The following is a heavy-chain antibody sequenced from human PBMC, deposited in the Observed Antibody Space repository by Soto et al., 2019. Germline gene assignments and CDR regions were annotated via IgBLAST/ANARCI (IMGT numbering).Heavy chain of an antibody. D-gene: IGHD3-10*01. CDR2: INAGNGNT. Sequence: VKVSCKASGYTFTSYAMHWVRQAPGQRLEWMGWINAGNGNTKYSQKFQGRVTITRDTSASTAYMELSSLRSEDTAVYYCARAFAGMVRGVSPFDPWGQGTLVTVSS. V-gene: IGHV1-3*01. J-gene: IGHJ5*02. CDR1: GYTFTSYA. CDR3: ARAFAGMVRGVSPFDP.